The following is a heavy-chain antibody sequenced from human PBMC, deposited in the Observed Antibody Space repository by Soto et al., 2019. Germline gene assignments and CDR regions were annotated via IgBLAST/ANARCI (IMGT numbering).Heavy chain of an antibody. CDR2: IYYSGST. D-gene: IGHD1-26*01. J-gene: IGHJ4*02. Sequence: QVQLQESGPGLVKPSETLSLTCTVSGGSISSYYWSWIRQPPGKGLEWIGYIYYSGSTNYNPSLKSRVTISVDTSKNQFSLKLSSVTAADTAVYYCARDGSDGPGDYWGQGTLFTVSS. CDR3: ARDGSDGPGDY. CDR1: GGSISSYY. V-gene: IGHV4-59*01.